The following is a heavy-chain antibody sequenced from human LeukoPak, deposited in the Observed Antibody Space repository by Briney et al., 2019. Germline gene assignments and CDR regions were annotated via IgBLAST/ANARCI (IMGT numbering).Heavy chain of an antibody. CDR3: ARDPASEDYYYGMDV. CDR1: GYTFTSYG. CDR2: ISAYNGNT. Sequence: ASVKVSCEASGYTFTSYGISWVRQAPGQGLEWMGWISAYNGNTNYAQKLQGRVTMTTDTSTSTAYMELRSLRSDDTAVYYCARDPASEDYYYGMDVWGQATTVTVSS. V-gene: IGHV1-18*01. J-gene: IGHJ6*02. D-gene: IGHD1-14*01.